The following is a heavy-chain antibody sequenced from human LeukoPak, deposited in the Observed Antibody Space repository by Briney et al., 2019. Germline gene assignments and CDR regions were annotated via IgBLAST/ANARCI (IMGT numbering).Heavy chain of an antibody. V-gene: IGHV4-59*01. CDR3: ARLYPRNGVGYYY. CDR1: GGSISSYY. Sequence: ETLSLTCTVSGGSISSYYWSWIRQPPGKGLEWIGYIYYSGSTNYNPSLKSRVTISVDTSKNRFSLRLSSVTAADTAVYYCARLYPRNGVGYYYWGQATLVTVSS. D-gene: IGHD2-8*01. CDR2: IYYSGST. J-gene: IGHJ4*02.